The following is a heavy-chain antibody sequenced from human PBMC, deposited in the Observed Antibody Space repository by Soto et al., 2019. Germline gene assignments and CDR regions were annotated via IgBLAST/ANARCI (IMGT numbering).Heavy chain of an antibody. V-gene: IGHV3-23*01. D-gene: IGHD2-15*01. J-gene: IGHJ4*02. Sequence: EVQLLESGGGLVQPGGSLRISCAASGFTFSSYAMSWVRQAPGTGLEWVSAIDYGGGSTNYADSVKGRFTISRDNSKNTLYLQINSLRAEATAVYYCSKGRESGGAYRPFDYWGQGALVTVSS. CDR2: IDYGGGST. CDR1: GFTFSSYA. CDR3: SKGRESGGAYRPFDY.